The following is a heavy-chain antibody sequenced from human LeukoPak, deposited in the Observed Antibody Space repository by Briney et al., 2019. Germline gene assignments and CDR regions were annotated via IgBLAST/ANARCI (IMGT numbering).Heavy chain of an antibody. CDR2: IYHSGST. D-gene: IGHD1-26*01. V-gene: IGHV4-4*02. CDR3: ARVNGSPDY. J-gene: IGHJ4*02. Sequence: SETLSLTCAVSGASITSSNWWSWVRQPPGKGLEWIGYIYHSGSTYYNPSLKSRVTTSVDRSKNQFSLKLSSVTAADTAVYYCARVNGSPDYWGQGTLVTVSS. CDR1: GASITSSNW.